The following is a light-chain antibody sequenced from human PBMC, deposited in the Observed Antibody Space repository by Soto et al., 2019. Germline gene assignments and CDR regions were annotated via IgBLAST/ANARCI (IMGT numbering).Light chain of an antibody. CDR2: GAS. CDR3: QQDYNLPIT. Sequence: GERVRLSGFTSQSVSSSYLTWYQQKPGQAPRLLIYGASTRATGIPARFSGSGSGTDFTLTISSLQPEDFAVYYCQQDYNLPITFGQGTRLEIK. CDR1: QSVSSSY. J-gene: IGKJ5*01. V-gene: IGKV3D-7*01.